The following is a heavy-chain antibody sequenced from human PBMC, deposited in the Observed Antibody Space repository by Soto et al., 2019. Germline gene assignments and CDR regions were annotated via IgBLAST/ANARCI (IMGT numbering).Heavy chain of an antibody. CDR1: GGSISSYY. CDR3: ARGYSRMFGWFDP. V-gene: IGHV4-59*01. D-gene: IGHD6-13*01. J-gene: IGHJ5*02. Sequence: QVQLQESGPGLVKPSETLSLTCTVSGGSISSYYWSWIRQPPGKGLEWIGYIYYSGSTNYNPSLKRRVTISVDTSKNQFSLKVSSVTAADTAVYYCARGYSRMFGWFDPWGQGTLVTVSS. CDR2: IYYSGST.